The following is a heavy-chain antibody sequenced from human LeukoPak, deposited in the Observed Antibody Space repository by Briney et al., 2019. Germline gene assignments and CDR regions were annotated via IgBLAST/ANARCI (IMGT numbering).Heavy chain of an antibody. CDR1: GGSFSGYY. CDR2: INHSGST. CDR3: ARELAITFGGVIVMSGAFDI. J-gene: IGHJ3*02. Sequence: SETLSLTCAVYGGSFSGYYWSWIRQPPGKGLEWIGEINHSGSTNYNPSLKSRVTISVDTSKNQFSLKLSPVTAADTAVYYCARELAITFGGVIVMSGAFDIWGQGTMVTASS. D-gene: IGHD3-16*02. V-gene: IGHV4-34*01.